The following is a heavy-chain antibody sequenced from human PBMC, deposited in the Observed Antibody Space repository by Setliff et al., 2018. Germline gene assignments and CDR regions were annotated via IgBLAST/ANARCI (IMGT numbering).Heavy chain of an antibody. CDR3: VRWVYDSSGSRFDP. CDR2: MYYSGTT. D-gene: IGHD3-22*01. CDR1: GMSITSYY. V-gene: IGHV4-59*01. J-gene: IGHJ5*02. Sequence: SETLSLTCSVSGMSITSYYWSWIRQPPGKGLEFIGYMYYSGTTNYNPSLKSRVTISLDTSRNQSSLKLKSVTAADTALYYCVRWVYDSSGSRFDPWGQGTLVTVSS.